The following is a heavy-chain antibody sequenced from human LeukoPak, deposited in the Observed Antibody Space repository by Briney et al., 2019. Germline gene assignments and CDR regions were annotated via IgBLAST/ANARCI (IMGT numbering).Heavy chain of an antibody. D-gene: IGHD5-18*01. CDR2: TYYRSKWYN. J-gene: IGHJ4*02. CDR3: ARARGYSYDSRADLDY. V-gene: IGHV6-1*01. Sequence: SQTLSLTCAISGDSVSSNTAAWNWIRQSPSRGLAWLGRTYYRSKWYNDYAVSVKGRITINPDTSKNQFSLQLNSVTPEDTAVYYCARARGYSYDSRADLDYWGQGTLVTVSS. CDR1: GDSVSSNTAA.